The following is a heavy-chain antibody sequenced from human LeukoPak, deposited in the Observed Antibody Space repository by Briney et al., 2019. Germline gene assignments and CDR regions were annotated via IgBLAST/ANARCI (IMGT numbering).Heavy chain of an antibody. Sequence: SETVSLTCAVYGGSFSGYYWSWVRQPPGKGGEWVGEINHSGSTNYNPSLKSRLTISVDTSKNQFSLKLSSVTAADTAVYYCARGELQGHYYYYYYMDVWGKGTTVTVSS. D-gene: IGHD1-26*01. CDR1: GGSFSGYY. CDR3: ARGELQGHYYYYYYMDV. CDR2: INHSGST. J-gene: IGHJ6*03. V-gene: IGHV4-34*01.